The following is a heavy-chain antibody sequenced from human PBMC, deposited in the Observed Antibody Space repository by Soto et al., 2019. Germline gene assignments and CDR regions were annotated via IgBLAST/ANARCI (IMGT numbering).Heavy chain of an antibody. CDR2: ISGSGGST. V-gene: IGHV3-23*01. CDR3: AKEVEMTTMTPH. CDR1: GVTFSSYD. J-gene: IGHJ4*02. D-gene: IGHD4-4*01. Sequence: GGSLRLSCAASGVTFSSYDMRWVRQAPGKGLEWVSTISGSGGSTYYADSVKGRFTVSRDNTRNTLYLQMNSLRAEDTAVYYCAKEVEMTTMTPHRGQGALVTVS.